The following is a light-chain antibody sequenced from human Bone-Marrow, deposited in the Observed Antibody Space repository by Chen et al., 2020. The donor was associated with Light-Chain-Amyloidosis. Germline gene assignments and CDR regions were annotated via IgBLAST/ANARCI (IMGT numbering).Light chain of an antibody. J-gene: IGLJ3*02. Sequence: SYVLTQPSSVSVAPGQTATIACGGNTIGSTSVHCYQQTPGQAPLLVVYDDRDRPSGIPERLSGSNAGNTATLTISSVEAGDEADYYCQVCDRRSARPVFGGGTKLTVL. CDR3: QVCDRRSARPV. CDR2: DDR. V-gene: IGLV3-21*02. CDR1: TIGSTS.